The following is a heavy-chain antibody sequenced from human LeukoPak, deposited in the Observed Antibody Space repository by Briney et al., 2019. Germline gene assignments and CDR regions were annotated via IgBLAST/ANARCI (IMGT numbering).Heavy chain of an antibody. V-gene: IGHV4-59*01. CDR2: IYYSGST. CDR1: GGSISSYY. Sequence: PSETLSLTCTVSGGSISSYYWSWIRQPPGKGLKWIGSIYYSGSTNYNPSLKSRVTISVDTSKNQFSLKLRSVTAADTAVYYCAGGRWLQLPVYWGQGTLATVSS. J-gene: IGHJ4*02. D-gene: IGHD5-24*01. CDR3: AGGRWLQLPVY.